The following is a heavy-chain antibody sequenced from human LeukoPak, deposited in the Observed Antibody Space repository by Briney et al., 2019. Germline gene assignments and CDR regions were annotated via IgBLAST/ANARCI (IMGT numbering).Heavy chain of an antibody. D-gene: IGHD6-13*01. CDR2: FDPEDGET. Sequence: ASVKVSCKVSGYTLTESSMHWVRQAPGKGLEWMGGFDPEDGETIYAQKFQGRVTMTEDTSTDTAYMELSSLRSEDTAVYYCATQTSYSSSPYIFDYWGQGTLVTVSS. J-gene: IGHJ4*02. CDR3: ATQTSYSSSPYIFDY. V-gene: IGHV1-24*01. CDR1: GYTLTESS.